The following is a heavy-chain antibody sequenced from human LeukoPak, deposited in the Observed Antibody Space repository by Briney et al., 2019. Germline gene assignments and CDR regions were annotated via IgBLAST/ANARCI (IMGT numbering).Heavy chain of an antibody. CDR2: ISSSGSTI. Sequence: PGGSLRLSCAASGFTFSSYEMNWVRQAPGKGLEWVSYISSSGSTIYYADSVKGRFTISRDNAKNSLYLQMNSLRAEDTAVYYCGKDRTRYYYDSSASWDAFDIWGQGTMVTVSP. CDR1: GFTFSSYE. J-gene: IGHJ3*02. V-gene: IGHV3-48*03. D-gene: IGHD3-22*01. CDR3: GKDRTRYYYDSSASWDAFDI.